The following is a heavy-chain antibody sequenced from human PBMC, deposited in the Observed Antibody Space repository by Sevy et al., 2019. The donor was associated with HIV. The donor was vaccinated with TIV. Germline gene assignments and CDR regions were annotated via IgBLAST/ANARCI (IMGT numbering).Heavy chain of an antibody. J-gene: IGHJ6*02. D-gene: IGHD3-3*01. CDR2: IKSKTDGDTA. V-gene: IGHV3-15*01. CDR1: GFTFNYAW. CDR3: ASVVKNDFWDGHVNYYGLDV. Sequence: GGSLRLSCAASGFTFNYAWMSWVRQAPGKGLEWVGRIKSKTDGDTADYAAHVKGRFTISRNDSENTLYLQMNSLKTEDTAGYYCASVVKNDFWDGHVNYYGLDVWGQGTTVTVSS.